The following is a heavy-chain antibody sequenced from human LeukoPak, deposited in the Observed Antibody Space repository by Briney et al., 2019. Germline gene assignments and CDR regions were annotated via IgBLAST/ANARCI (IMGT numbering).Heavy chain of an antibody. Sequence: PGGSLRLSCAASGFTFSSYAMSCVRQAPGKGLEWVSAISGSGGSTYYADSVKGRFTISRDNSKNTLYLQMNSLRAEDTAVYYCARDLQCSGGSCYSQTPWIYGMDVWGQGTTVTVSS. D-gene: IGHD2-15*01. CDR1: GFTFSSYA. CDR2: ISGSGGST. CDR3: ARDLQCSGGSCYSQTPWIYGMDV. V-gene: IGHV3-23*01. J-gene: IGHJ6*02.